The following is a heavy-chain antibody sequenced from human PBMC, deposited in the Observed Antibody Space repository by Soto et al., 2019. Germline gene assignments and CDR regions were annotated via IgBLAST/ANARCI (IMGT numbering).Heavy chain of an antibody. CDR1: GFTFSSYA. V-gene: IGHV3-23*01. CDR2: ISGSGGST. D-gene: IGHD1-1*01. Sequence: PGGSLRLSCAASGFTFSSYAMSWVRQAPGKGLEWVSSISGSGGSTYYADSVKGRFIISRDNSKSTLYLQMNSLRAEDTAVYYCATGTFNFDPWGQGTLVTVSS. J-gene: IGHJ5*02. CDR3: ATGTFNFDP.